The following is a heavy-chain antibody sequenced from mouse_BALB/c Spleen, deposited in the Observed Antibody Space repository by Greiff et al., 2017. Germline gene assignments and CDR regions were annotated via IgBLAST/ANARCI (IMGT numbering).Heavy chain of an antibody. V-gene: IGHV2-2*02. CDR1: GFSLTSYG. J-gene: IGHJ4*01. CDR2: IWSGGST. Sequence: QVQLKQSGPGLVQPSQSLSITCTVSGFSLTSYGVHWVRQSPGKGLEWLGVIWSGGSTDYNAAFISRLSISKDNSKSQVFFKMNSLQANDTAIYYCAKPSYYAMDYWGQGTSVTVSS. CDR3: AKPSYYAMDY.